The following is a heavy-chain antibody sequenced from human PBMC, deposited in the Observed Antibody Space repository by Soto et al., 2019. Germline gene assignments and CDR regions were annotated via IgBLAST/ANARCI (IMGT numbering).Heavy chain of an antibody. CDR2: INHSGST. CDR1: GGSFSGYY. CDR3: ARARHCSSSWPSFDY. Sequence: SETLSLTCAVYGGSFSGYYWSWIRQPPGKGLEWIGEINHSGSTNYNPSLKSRVTISVDTSKNQFSLKLSSVTAADTAVYYFARARHCSSSWPSFDYWGQGTLVTVSS. D-gene: IGHD6-13*01. J-gene: IGHJ4*02. V-gene: IGHV4-34*01.